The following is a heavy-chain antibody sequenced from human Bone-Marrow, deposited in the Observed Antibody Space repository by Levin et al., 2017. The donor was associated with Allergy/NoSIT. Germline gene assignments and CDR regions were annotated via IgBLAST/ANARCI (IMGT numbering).Heavy chain of an antibody. Sequence: ASVKVSCRASGYTFTDFGISWVRQAPGQGLEWVGWVSAYNGKTNYAKKFQGRVIMTKDISTSTAYMEVRSLRLADTAVYYCLRELGDDSTMIFFDFWGQGTLVTVSS. D-gene: IGHD3/OR15-3a*01. J-gene: IGHJ4*02. CDR3: LRELGDDSTMIFFDF. CDR1: GYTFTDFG. CDR2: VSAYNGKT. V-gene: IGHV1-18*01.